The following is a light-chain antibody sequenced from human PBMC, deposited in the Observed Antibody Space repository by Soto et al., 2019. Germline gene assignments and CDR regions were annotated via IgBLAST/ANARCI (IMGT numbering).Light chain of an antibody. CDR2: AAS. CDR1: QSISIY. J-gene: IGKJ1*01. Sequence: DIQMTQSPASLSASVGDRVTITCRASQSISIYLNWFQQKPGKAPKLLIYAASNLQNQVPSRFSGGGSGTDVTLTISSLQPEDFATYYCQQSFSTPPTFGQGTEVEIK. CDR3: QQSFSTPPT. V-gene: IGKV1-39*01.